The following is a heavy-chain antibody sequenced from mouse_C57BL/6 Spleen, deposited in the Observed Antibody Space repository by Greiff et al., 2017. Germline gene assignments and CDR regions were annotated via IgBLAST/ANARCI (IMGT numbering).Heavy chain of an antibody. CDR2: ISSGSSTI. Sequence: EVKLQESGGGLVKPGGSLKLSCAASGFTFSDYGMHWVRQAPEKGLEWVAYISSGSSTIYYADTVKGRFTISRDNAKTTLFLQMTSLRSEDTAMYYCARRRIYYGNYDYAMDYWGQGTSVTVSS. CDR1: GFTFSDYG. D-gene: IGHD2-1*01. CDR3: ARRRIYYGNYDYAMDY. J-gene: IGHJ4*01. V-gene: IGHV5-17*01.